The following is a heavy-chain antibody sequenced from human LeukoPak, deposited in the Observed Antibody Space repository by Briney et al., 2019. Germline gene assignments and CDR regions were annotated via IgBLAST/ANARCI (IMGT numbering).Heavy chain of an antibody. CDR3: ARFTGYSSGWSKYYFDY. V-gene: IGHV3-21*01. J-gene: IGHJ4*02. CDR2: ISSSSSYI. Sequence: GRSLRLSCAASGFIFSSYSMNWVRQAPGKGLEWVSSISSSSSYIYYADSVKGRFTISRDNAKNSLYLQMNSLRAEDTAVYYCARFTGYSSGWSKYYFDYWGQGTLVTVSS. D-gene: IGHD6-19*01. CDR1: GFIFSSYS.